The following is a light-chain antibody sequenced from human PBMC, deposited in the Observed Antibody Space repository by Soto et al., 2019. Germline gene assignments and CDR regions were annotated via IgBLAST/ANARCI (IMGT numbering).Light chain of an antibody. J-gene: IGKJ4*01. CDR2: HAT. V-gene: IGKV3-20*01. CDR1: QSVGNNF. Sequence: EIVLTQSPGTLSLSPGERAALSCRASQSVGNNFLGWYQQKPGPSPSLLIYHATNRATGIPDRFSGTASGTDFTLTISRLEPEDFEVYYCHQYSSSPHTFGGGTKVEIK. CDR3: HQYSSSPHT.